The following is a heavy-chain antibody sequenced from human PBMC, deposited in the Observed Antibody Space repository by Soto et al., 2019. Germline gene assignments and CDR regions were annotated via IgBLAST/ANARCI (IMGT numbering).Heavy chain of an antibody. CDR3: AREWSISVAAPGS. J-gene: IGHJ5*02. CDR1: GFTFSSYT. Sequence: QVQLVESGGGVGQPGRSLRLSCAASGFTFSSYTMHWVRQAPGKGLEWVAGISNDGSNKAYADSVKGRFTTSRDNSKNTLHLQMNSLRAEDTAVYYCAREWSISVAAPGSWGQGTLVTVSS. V-gene: IGHV3-30-3*01. D-gene: IGHD6-19*01. CDR2: ISNDGSNK.